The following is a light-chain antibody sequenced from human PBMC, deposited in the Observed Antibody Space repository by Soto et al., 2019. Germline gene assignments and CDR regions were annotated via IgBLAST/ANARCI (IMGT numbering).Light chain of an antibody. V-gene: IGKV3-20*01. CDR2: GPS. CDR1: QSVTSSY. CDR3: QQYGSSPLT. J-gene: IGKJ4*01. Sequence: EIVLTQSPGTLSLSPGERATLSCRASQSVTSSYLAWYRQKPGQAPRLLLYGPSSRATGIPDRFSGVGSGTDFTLTISRLEPEDFAVYYCQQYGSSPLTFGGGTKVEI.